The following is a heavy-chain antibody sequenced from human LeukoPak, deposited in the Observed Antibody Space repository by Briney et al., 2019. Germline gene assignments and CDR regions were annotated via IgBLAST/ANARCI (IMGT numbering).Heavy chain of an antibody. V-gene: IGHV1-69*05. J-gene: IGHJ5*02. CDR1: GGTFSSYS. CDR3: AGGPIWGSSLRDWFPP. CDR2: IIPIFGTA. D-gene: IGHD3-16*01. Sequence: ASVKVSCKASGGTFSSYSMSWVRQAPGQGLEWMGGIIPIFGTASYAQKFQGRVTMTRDESTSTAYMELSSLRSEDTAGYYCAGGPIWGSSLRDWFPPGRQGTLVTVSS.